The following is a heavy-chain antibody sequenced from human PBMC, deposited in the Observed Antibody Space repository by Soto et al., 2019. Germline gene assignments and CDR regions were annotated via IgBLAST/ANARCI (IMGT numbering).Heavy chain of an antibody. D-gene: IGHD3-3*01. J-gene: IGHJ4*02. Sequence: PGGSLRLSCAASGFTFSSYWMHWVRQAPGKGLLWVSRLNSDGSDTSYADSVKGRFTISRDNAKNTLYLQMNSLRAEDTAVYYCARDGHDSVDLHYWGQGTLVTVSS. V-gene: IGHV3-74*01. CDR3: ARDGHDSVDLHY. CDR1: GFTFSSYW. CDR2: LNSDGSDT.